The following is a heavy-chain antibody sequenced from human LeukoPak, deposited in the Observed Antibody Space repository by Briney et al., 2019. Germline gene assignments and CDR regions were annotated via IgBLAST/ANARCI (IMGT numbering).Heavy chain of an antibody. D-gene: IGHD1-26*01. CDR1: GGTFSSYA. CDR2: IIPILGIA. Sequence: GASVKVSCKASGGTFSSYAISWVRQAPGQGLEWMGRIIPILGIANYAQKFQGRVTITADKSTSTAYMELSSLRSEDTAVYYCARERPNSLLKTLDAFDIWGQGTMVTVSS. V-gene: IGHV1-69*04. CDR3: ARERPNSLLKTLDAFDI. J-gene: IGHJ3*02.